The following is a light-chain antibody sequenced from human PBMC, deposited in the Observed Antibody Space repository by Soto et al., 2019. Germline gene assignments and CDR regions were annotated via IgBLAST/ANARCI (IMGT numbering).Light chain of an antibody. CDR2: SNN. Sequence: QSVLTQPPSASGTPGQRVTISCSGSSSNIGSNTVNWYQQLPGTAPKLLIYSNNQRPSGVPDRCSGSKSGTSASLAISGLQSDDEADYYYAAWDDSRHGSWVFGGGTKVTVL. CDR1: SSNIGSNT. J-gene: IGLJ3*02. CDR3: AAWDDSRHGSWV. V-gene: IGLV1-44*01.